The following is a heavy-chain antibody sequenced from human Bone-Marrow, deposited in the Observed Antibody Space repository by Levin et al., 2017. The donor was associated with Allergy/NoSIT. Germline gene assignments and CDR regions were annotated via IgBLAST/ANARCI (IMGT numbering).Heavy chain of an antibody. CDR1: GFRFSTYG. CDR2: ISSDERNQ. D-gene: IGHD1-26*01. V-gene: IGHV3-30*18. CDR3: AKATYSGSYFADY. Sequence: PVGSLRLSCVAAGFRFSTYGMHWVRQSPVRGLEWVAAISSDERNQHYTDSVKGRFTISRDNSKNTLFLQMNSLTPDDTALYYCAKATYSGSYFADYWGQGTLVTVSS. J-gene: IGHJ4*02.